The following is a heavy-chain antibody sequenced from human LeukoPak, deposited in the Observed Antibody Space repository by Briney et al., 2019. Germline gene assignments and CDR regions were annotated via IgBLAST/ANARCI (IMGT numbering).Heavy chain of an antibody. Sequence: HPGGSLRLSCAASGCTFSSYGMHWVRQAPGKGLEWVAVISYDGSNKYYADSVKGRFTISRDNSKNTLYLQMNSLRAEDTAVYYCANGYCTNGVCYPYYYYYMDVWGKGTTVTVSS. D-gene: IGHD2-8*01. V-gene: IGHV3-30*18. CDR1: GCTFSSYG. J-gene: IGHJ6*03. CDR3: ANGYCTNGVCYPYYYYYMDV. CDR2: ISYDGSNK.